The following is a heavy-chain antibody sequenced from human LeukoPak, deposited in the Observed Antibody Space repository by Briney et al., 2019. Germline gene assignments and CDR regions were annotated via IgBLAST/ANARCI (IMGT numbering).Heavy chain of an antibody. CDR3: ARDTPDGRVTKFDY. D-gene: IGHD4-17*01. CDR1: GYTFKSYA. V-gene: IGHV7-4-1*02. Sequence: ASVKVSCKSSGYTFKSYAINWLRQAPGQGLEWVGWINPSNGNPTYAQGFTGRFVFSLDTSVSTAFLHISSLQIEDTAVYYCARDTPDGRVTKFDYWGQGTLVTVSS. CDR2: INPSNGNP. J-gene: IGHJ4*02.